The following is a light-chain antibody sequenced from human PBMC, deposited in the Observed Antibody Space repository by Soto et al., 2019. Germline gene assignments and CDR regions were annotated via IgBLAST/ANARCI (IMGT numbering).Light chain of an antibody. CDR2: EVS. V-gene: IGLV2-14*01. J-gene: IGLJ1*01. CDR3: SSYTTNSPLNV. CDR1: TSDVGGYNS. Sequence: QSALAQPASVSGSPGQSITISCTGTTSDVGGYNSVSWYQQHPGKAPTLIIYEVSDRPSGISNRFSGSKSGNTASLTICGLQAEDEADYYCSSYTTNSPLNVFGSGTKVTVL.